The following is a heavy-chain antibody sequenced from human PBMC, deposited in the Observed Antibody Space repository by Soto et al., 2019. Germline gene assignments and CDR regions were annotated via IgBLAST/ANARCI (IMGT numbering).Heavy chain of an antibody. CDR2: IFWDDDK. CDR1: GFSLTTSGVG. D-gene: IGHD2-8*02. Sequence: QITLKESGPTLVKPTQTLTLTCSFSGFSLTTSGVGVGWVRQSPEKTLEWLALIFWDDDKRYNPSLRSRLTIAKDTSKNQVVLTLTNVEPVDTATYYCARILTATGGHFDSWGQGALVTVSS. V-gene: IGHV2-5*02. J-gene: IGHJ4*02. CDR3: ARILTATGGHFDS.